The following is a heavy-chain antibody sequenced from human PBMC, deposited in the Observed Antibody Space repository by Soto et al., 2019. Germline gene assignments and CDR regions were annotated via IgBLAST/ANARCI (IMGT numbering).Heavy chain of an antibody. CDR1: GFTFSSYS. J-gene: IGHJ2*01. D-gene: IGHD4-4*01. CDR3: ARAMGHDYSNIRHKGRKNWYFDL. CDR2: ISSSSSTI. V-gene: IGHV3-48*01. Sequence: EVQLVESGGGLVQPGGSLRLSCAASGFTFSSYSMNWVRQAPGKGLEWVSYISSSSSTIYYADSVKGRFTISRDNAKNSLYLQMNSLRAEDTAVYYCARAMGHDYSNIRHKGRKNWYFDLWGRGTLVTVSS.